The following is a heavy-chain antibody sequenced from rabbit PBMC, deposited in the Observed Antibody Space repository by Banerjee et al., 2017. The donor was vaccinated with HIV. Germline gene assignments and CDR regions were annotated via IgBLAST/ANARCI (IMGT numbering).Heavy chain of an antibody. V-gene: IGHV1S40*01. CDR1: GFSFSSDYD. J-gene: IGHJ4*01. CDR3: ARDLAGAIGWNFNL. D-gene: IGHD4-1*01. Sequence: QSLEESGGDLVKPGASLTLTCTASGFSFSSDYDMCWVRQAPGKGLEWIACIYAGSGNTYYASWAKGRFTISKTSSTTVTLQMTSLTAADTATYFCARDLAGAIGWNFNLWGQGTLVTVS. CDR2: IYAGSGNT.